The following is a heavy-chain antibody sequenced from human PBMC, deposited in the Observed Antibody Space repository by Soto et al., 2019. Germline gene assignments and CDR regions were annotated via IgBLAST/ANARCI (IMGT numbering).Heavy chain of an antibody. V-gene: IGHV1-8*01. Sequence: QVQLAQSGAEVRKPGASVKVSCKTSGYTFSSYDINWVRQAAGQGLEWMGWMNPSTGKTGYAQKFQGRITLTRGTSRSPDDMELTGLTSEDTAGSHCARGGYSRGGGLYVWLDQLGQGTLVSV. CDR1: GYTFSSYD. D-gene: IGHD3-22*01. J-gene: IGHJ4*02. CDR2: MNPSTGKT. CDR3: ARGGYSRGGGLYVWLDQ.